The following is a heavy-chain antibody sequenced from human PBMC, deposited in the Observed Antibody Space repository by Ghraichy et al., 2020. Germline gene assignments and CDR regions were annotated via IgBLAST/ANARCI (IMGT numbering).Heavy chain of an antibody. D-gene: IGHD6-13*01. V-gene: IGHV1-46*01. Sequence: ASVKVSCKASGYTFTSYYMHWVRQAPGQGLEWMGIINPSGGSTSYAQKFQGRVTMTRDTSTSTVYMKLSSLRSEDTAVYYCARPLGGGPPTYSSSWYSAGGGGFDYWGQGTLVTVSS. CDR3: ARPLGGGPPTYSSSWYSAGGGGFDY. CDR2: INPSGGST. J-gene: IGHJ4*02. CDR1: GYTFTSYY.